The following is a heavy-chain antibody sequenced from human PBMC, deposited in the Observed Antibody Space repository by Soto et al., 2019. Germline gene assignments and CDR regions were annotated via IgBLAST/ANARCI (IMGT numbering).Heavy chain of an antibody. CDR3: AIVGVGLAGTRVWPX. Sequence: ASVKVSCKTSGYTFTSYGISWVRQAPGQGLEWMAWINPYSGNTRYADKFLGRVTVTTDTSTATAYMEVRSLTSYDTAVFYCAIVGVGLAGTRVWPXSGQGTPVPVSX. CDR1: GYTFTSYG. V-gene: IGHV1-18*01. CDR2: INPYSGNT. D-gene: IGHD3-16*01. J-gene: IGHJ4*02.